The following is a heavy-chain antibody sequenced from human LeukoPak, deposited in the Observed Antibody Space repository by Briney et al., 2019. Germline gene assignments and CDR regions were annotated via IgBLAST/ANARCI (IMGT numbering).Heavy chain of an antibody. D-gene: IGHD3-10*01. CDR3: VGFLPYYFDY. V-gene: IGHV4-30-2*01. CDR1: GGSISSGGYY. Sequence: SQTLSLTCTVSGGSISSGGYYWSWIRQPPGKGLEWIGEINHSGTTNYNPSLKSRVTIPEDTSKNQFSLKLSSVTAADTAVYYCVGFLPYYFDYWGQGTLVTVSS. J-gene: IGHJ4*02. CDR2: INHSGTT.